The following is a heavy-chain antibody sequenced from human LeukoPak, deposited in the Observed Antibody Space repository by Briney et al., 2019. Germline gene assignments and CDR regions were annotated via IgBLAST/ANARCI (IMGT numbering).Heavy chain of an antibody. J-gene: IGHJ3*02. V-gene: IGHV3-7*01. Sequence: GGSLRLSCAASGFTFSSYWMSWVRQAPGKGLEWVANIKQDGSEKYYVDSVKGRFTISRDNAKNSLYLQMNSLRAEDTAVYYCARDNWNHGRAFDIWGQGTMVTVSS. CDR3: ARDNWNHGRAFDI. CDR1: GFTFSSYW. CDR2: IKQDGSEK. D-gene: IGHD1-14*01.